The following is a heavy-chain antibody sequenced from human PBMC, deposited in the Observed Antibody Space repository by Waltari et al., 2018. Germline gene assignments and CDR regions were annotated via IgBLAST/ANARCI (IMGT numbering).Heavy chain of an antibody. CDR3: ARNYGQGY. Sequence: QVQLVESGGGVVQPGRSLRLSCAASGFPFSSYAMHWVRQAPGKGLEWVAVISYDGSNKYYADSVKGRFTISRDNSKNTLYLQMNSLRAEDTAVYYCARNYGQGYWGQGTLVTVSS. CDR1: GFPFSSYA. J-gene: IGHJ4*02. D-gene: IGHD3-10*01. V-gene: IGHV3-30-3*01. CDR2: ISYDGSNK.